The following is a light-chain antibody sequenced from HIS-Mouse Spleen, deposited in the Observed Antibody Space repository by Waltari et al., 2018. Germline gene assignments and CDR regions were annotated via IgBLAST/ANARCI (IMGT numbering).Light chain of an antibody. V-gene: IGLV3-1*01. CDR3: QAWDSSTVV. J-gene: IGLJ2*01. CDR2: QDS. Sequence: SYELTQPPSVSVSPGQTASITCSGAKLGDKYACWYQQKPGQSPVLVIYQDSKRPSGIPERFSGSNSGNTATLTISGTQAMDEADYYCQAWDSSTVVLGGGTKLTVL. CDR1: KLGDKY.